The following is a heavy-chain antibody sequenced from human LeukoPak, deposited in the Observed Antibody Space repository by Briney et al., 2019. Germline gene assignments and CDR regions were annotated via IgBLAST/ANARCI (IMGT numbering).Heavy chain of an antibody. CDR2: ISSSSSYI. V-gene: IGHV3-21*01. J-gene: IGHJ5*02. Sequence: PGGSLRLSCAASGFTFSSYSMNWVRRAPGKGLEWVSSISSSSSYIYYADSVKGRFTISRDNAKNSLYLQMDSLRAEDTAVYYCARECVVVPAAIYWFDPWGQGTLVTVSS. CDR1: GFTFSSYS. CDR3: ARECVVVPAAIYWFDP. D-gene: IGHD2-2*02.